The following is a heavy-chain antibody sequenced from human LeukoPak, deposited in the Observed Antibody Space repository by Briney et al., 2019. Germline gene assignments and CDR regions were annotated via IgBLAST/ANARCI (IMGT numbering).Heavy chain of an antibody. J-gene: IGHJ4*02. CDR1: GFTVSSNY. CDR3: ARDHKALTIFGVAYLGGFDY. V-gene: IGHV3-66*02. CDR2: IYSGGST. D-gene: IGHD3-3*01. Sequence: PGGSLRLSCAASGFTVSSNYMSWVRQAPGKGLKWVSVIYSGGSTYYADSVKGRFTISRDNSKNTLYLQMNSLRAEDTAVYYCARDHKALTIFGVAYLGGFDYWGQGTLVTVSS.